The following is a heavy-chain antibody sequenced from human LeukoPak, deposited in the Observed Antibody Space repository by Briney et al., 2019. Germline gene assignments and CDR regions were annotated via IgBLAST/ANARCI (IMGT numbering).Heavy chain of an antibody. CDR3: ARETLSGSNSGMDV. J-gene: IGHJ6*04. D-gene: IGHD3-10*01. V-gene: IGHV1-69*06. Sequence: SVKVSCKASGGTFSSYAIRWVRQAPGQGLEWMGGIIPIFGTANYAQKFQGRVTITADKSTSIAYMELSSLRSEDTAVYYCARETLSGSNSGMDVWGKGTTVTVSS. CDR1: GGTFSSYA. CDR2: IIPIFGTA.